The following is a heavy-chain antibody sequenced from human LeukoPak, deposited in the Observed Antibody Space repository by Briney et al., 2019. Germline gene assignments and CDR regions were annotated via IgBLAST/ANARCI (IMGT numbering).Heavy chain of an antibody. V-gene: IGHV4-59*12. D-gene: IGHD6-19*01. Sequence: PSETLSLTCTVSGGSISSYYWSWIRQPPGKGLEWIGYIYYSGSTNYNPSLKSRVTMSVDTSKNQFSLKLSSVTAADTAVYYCARDYSSGWYDCYFDYWGQGTLVTVSS. CDR1: GGSISSYY. J-gene: IGHJ4*02. CDR3: ARDYSSGWYDCYFDY. CDR2: IYYSGST.